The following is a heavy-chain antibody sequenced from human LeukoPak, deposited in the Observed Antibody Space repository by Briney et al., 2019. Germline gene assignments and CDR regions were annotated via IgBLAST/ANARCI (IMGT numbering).Heavy chain of an antibody. D-gene: IGHD3-10*01. CDR3: ARTPASFGEPDYAFDI. V-gene: IGHV4-61*01. CDR2: IYYSGST. CDR1: GGSVSSGSYY. Sequence: SETLSLTCTVSGGSVSSGSYYWSWIRQPPGKGLEWIGYIYYSGSTNYNPSLKSRVTISVDTSKNQFSLKLSSVTAADTAVYYRARTPASFGEPDYAFDIWGQGTMVTVSS. J-gene: IGHJ3*02.